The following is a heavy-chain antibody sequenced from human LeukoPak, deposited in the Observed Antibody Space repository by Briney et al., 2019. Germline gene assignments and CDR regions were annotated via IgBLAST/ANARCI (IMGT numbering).Heavy chain of an antibody. D-gene: IGHD2-2*01. Sequence: GGSLRLSCAASGFTFSSYEMNWVRQAPGKGLEWVSYISSSGSTIYYADSVKGRFTISRDNAKNSLYLQMNSLRAEDTAVYYCARELEDLSSTSWGQGTLVTVSS. V-gene: IGHV3-48*03. CDR3: ARELEDLSSTS. CDR2: ISSSGSTI. CDR1: GFTFSSYE. J-gene: IGHJ4*02.